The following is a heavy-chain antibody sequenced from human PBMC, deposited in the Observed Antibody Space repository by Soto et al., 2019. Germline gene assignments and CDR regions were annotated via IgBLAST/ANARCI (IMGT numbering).Heavy chain of an antibody. CDR1: GYSFTSYW. V-gene: IGHV5-51*01. J-gene: IGHJ4*02. D-gene: IGHD6-19*01. Sequence: VDALTISGKGSGYSFTSYWIGSLRQMPGKGLEWMGIIYPGDSDTRYSPSFQGQVTISADKSISTAYLQWSSLKASDTAMYYCARQTYSGWYYFDYWGQGTLVTVSS. CDR3: ARQTYSGWYYFDY. CDR2: IYPGDSDT.